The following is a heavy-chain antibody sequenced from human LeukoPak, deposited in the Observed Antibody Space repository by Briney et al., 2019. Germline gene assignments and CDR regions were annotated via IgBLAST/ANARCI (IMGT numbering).Heavy chain of an antibody. D-gene: IGHD5-12*01. CDR3: ARSDSGYDRGDAFDI. J-gene: IGHJ3*02. CDR1: GGTFSSYA. V-gene: IGHV1-69*06. CDR2: IIPIFGTA. Sequence: GASVKVSCKASGGTFSSYAISWVRQAPGQGLEWMGGIIPIFGTANYAQKFQGRVTITADKSTSTAYMELSSLRSEDTAVYYCARSDSGYDRGDAFDIWGQGTMVTVSS.